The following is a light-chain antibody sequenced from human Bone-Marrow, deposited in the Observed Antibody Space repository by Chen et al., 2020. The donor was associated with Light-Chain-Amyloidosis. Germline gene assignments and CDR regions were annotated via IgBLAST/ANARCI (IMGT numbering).Light chain of an antibody. CDR3: QVWDRSSDRPV. CDR2: DDS. J-gene: IGLJ3*02. V-gene: IGLV3-21*02. CDR1: NIGSTS. Sequence: SYVLTQPSSVSVAPGQTATIACGGNNIGSTSVHWYQQTPGQAPLMVVYDDSDRPPGLPERLSGSNSGNTATLTISRVEAGDEADYYGQVWDRSSDRPVFGGGTKLTVL.